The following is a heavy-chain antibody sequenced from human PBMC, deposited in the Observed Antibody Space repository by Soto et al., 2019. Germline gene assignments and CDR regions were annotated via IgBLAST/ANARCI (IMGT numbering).Heavy chain of an antibody. J-gene: IGHJ3*02. D-gene: IGHD2-8*01. CDR2: IDQSGGTA. Sequence: EVQLVESGGGLVQPGGSLRLSCAASGFIFSSYAMNWVRQAPGKGLELVAGIDQSGGTAYYAESVRGRVAISRDNSINTLYLQMSSLRAEDTALYYCAHPRGYGVFDAVDIWGQGTMVTVSS. CDR3: AHPRGYGVFDAVDI. CDR1: GFIFSSYA. V-gene: IGHV3-23*04.